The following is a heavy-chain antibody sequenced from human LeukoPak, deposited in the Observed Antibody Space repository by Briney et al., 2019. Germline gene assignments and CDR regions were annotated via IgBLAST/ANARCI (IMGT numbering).Heavy chain of an antibody. Sequence: GGSLRLSCAASGFTFNSYAMHWVRQAPGKGLEWVSGINWNGGSTGYADSVKGRFTISRDNAKNSLYLQMNSLRAEDTALYYCARDPGGYDILTGYYRRYYYMDVWGRGTTVTVSS. CDR2: INWNGGST. CDR3: ARDPGGYDILTGYYRRYYYMDV. CDR1: GFTFNSYA. D-gene: IGHD3-9*01. J-gene: IGHJ6*03. V-gene: IGHV3-20*04.